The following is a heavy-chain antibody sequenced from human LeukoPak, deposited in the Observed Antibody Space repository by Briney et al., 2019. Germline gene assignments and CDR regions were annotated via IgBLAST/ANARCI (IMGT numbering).Heavy chain of an antibody. J-gene: IGHJ5*02. V-gene: IGHV5-51*01. CDR3: VRTSGWYSSWFDP. Sequence: GESLKISCKGSGSTFTRYWIGWVRQMPGKGLEWMAIIYPGDSDTRYSPSFQGQVTISVDKSISTAYMQWSSLKASDTAIYYCVRTSGWYSSWFDPWGQGTLVTVSS. CDR2: IYPGDSDT. D-gene: IGHD6-19*01. CDR1: GSTFTRYW.